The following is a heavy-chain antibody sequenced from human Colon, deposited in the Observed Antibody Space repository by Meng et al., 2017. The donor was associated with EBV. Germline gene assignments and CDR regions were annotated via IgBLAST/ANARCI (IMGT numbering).Heavy chain of an antibody. CDR1: GGSMSPSGYY. CDR2: IGHSGFT. V-gene: IGHV4-39*01. Sequence: LLQCAGPGLVSPSEALSLPCSVPGGSMSPSGYYLGWIRQPPGKGLEWIGSIGHSGFTYYTPSLKSRVTISVDTSKNQFSLKLSSVTAADTAVYYCARHFINWFDPWGQGTLVTVSS. CDR3: ARHFINWFDP. J-gene: IGHJ5*02.